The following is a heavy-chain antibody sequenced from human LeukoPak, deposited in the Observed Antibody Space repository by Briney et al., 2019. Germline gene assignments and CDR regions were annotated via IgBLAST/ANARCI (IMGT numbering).Heavy chain of an antibody. Sequence: GSLRLSCAASGFTFSSYAMHWVRQAPGKGLEWVAVISYDGSNKYYADSVKGRFTISRDNSKNTPYLQMNSLRAEDTAEYYCARDQDGFDIWGQGTMVTVSS. CDR3: ARDQDGFDI. J-gene: IGHJ3*02. CDR1: GFTFSSYA. CDR2: ISYDGSNK. V-gene: IGHV3-30*04.